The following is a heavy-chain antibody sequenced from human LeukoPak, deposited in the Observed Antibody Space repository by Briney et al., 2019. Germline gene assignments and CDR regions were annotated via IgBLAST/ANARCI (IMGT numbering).Heavy chain of an antibody. D-gene: IGHD6-6*01. Sequence: GGSLRLSCAASGFTFRSYWMSWVRQAPGKGLEWVANIKEDGSEKFYVDSVMGRFTISRDNSKNTLYLQMNSLRAEDTAVYYCAKITGSSSRGAFDYWGQGTLVTVSS. V-gene: IGHV3-7*03. J-gene: IGHJ4*02. CDR2: IKEDGSEK. CDR1: GFTFRSYW. CDR3: AKITGSSSRGAFDY.